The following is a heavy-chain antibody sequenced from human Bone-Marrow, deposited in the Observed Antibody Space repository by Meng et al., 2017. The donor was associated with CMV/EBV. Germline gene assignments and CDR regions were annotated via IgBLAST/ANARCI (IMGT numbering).Heavy chain of an antibody. CDR3: ARWGYDFWSGYYTGEYYFDY. CDR2: IYYSGST. J-gene: IGHJ4*02. Sequence: SETLSLTCTVSGGSISSSSYYWGWIRQPPGKGLEWIGRIYYSGSTYYNPSLKSRVTISVDTSKNQFSLKLSSVNAAETAVYYCARWGYDFWSGYYTGEYYFDYWGQGTLVTVSS. V-gene: IGHV4-39*07. CDR1: GGSISSSSYY. D-gene: IGHD3-3*01.